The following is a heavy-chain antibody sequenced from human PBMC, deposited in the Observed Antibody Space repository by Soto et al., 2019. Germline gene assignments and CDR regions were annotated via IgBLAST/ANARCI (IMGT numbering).Heavy chain of an antibody. CDR2: LSGTGTTT. J-gene: IGHJ4*02. Sequence: EVQLLESGGGLVQPGGSLRLSCAASGFTFSKYAMSWVRQAPGKGLEWVSALSGTGTTTYSADSVRGRFTISRDNSNNRLYLQRNRLSPEATALYYCVKFFVETGGSSGWPWSLDKWCQGPRVTVSS. D-gene: IGHD6-25*01. V-gene: IGHV3-23*01. CDR1: GFTFSKYA. CDR3: VKFFVETGGSSGWPWSLDK.